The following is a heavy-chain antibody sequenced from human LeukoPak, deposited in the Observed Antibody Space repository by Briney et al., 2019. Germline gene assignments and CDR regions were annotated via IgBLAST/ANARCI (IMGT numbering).Heavy chain of an antibody. CDR2: INPNSGGT. J-gene: IGHJ5*02. CDR3: ARGYCTGGSCSGAWFDP. Sequence: SVKVCYKTSGYTFTGYHIHWVRQAPGQGNERMGWINPNSGGTNYAQKFQGRVTMTRDTSISTAYIELNSLRSDDTAVYYCARGYCTGGSCSGAWFDPWGQGTLVTVSS. D-gene: IGHD2-15*01. V-gene: IGHV1-2*02. CDR1: GYTFTGYH.